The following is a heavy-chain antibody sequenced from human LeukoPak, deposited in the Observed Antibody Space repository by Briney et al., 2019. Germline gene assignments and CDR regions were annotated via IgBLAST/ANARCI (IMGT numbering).Heavy chain of an antibody. CDR2: IYHSGST. CDR3: ARHIDSSGYYYDY. D-gene: IGHD3-22*01. V-gene: IGHV4-30-2*01. J-gene: IGHJ4*02. Sequence: PSQTLSLTCAVSGGSISSGGYSWSWIRQPPGKGLAWIGYIYHSGSTYYNPSLKSRVTISVDRSKNQFSLKLSSVTAADTAVYYCARHIDSSGYYYDYWGQGTLVTVSS. CDR1: GGSISSGGYS.